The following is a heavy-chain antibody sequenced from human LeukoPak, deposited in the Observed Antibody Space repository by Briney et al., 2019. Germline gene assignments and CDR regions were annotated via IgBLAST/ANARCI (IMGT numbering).Heavy chain of an antibody. V-gene: IGHV4-39*01. J-gene: IGHJ4*02. CDR1: GGSIISSRYY. CDR2: IYYSGST. D-gene: IGHD1-26*01. Sequence: SETLSLTSTVCGGSIISSRYYWAWIRQPPGKGLEWIGSIYYSGSTYYNPSLRSRVTISVDTSKNQFSLKLSPVTAADTAVYYCARRAYSGSCLSYCHFGGQGTLVTVSS. CDR3: ARRAYSGSCLSYCHF.